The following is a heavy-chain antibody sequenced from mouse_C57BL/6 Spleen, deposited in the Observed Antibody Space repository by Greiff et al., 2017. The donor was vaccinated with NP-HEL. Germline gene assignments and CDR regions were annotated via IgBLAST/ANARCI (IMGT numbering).Heavy chain of an antibody. CDR2: IDPEDGET. CDR1: GFTFKDYY. V-gene: IGHV14-2*01. J-gene: IGHJ3*01. D-gene: IGHD3-2*02. Sequence: EVQLQQSGAELVKLGASVKLSCTASGFTFKDYYMHWVKQRTEQGLEWIGRIDPEDGETKYAPKFQGKATITADTSSNTAYLQLSSLTSEDTAVYYCARGQLRSAWFADWGQGTLVTVSA. CDR3: ARGQLRSAWFAD.